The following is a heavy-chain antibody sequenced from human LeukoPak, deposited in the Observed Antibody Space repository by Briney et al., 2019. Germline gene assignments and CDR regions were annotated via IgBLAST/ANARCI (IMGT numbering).Heavy chain of an antibody. V-gene: IGHV1-18*01. CDR1: GYRFTSYG. CDR3: ARHSGSYAFDY. Sequence: ASVKVSCKTSGYRFTSYGISWVRQAPGHGLEWMGWVSTYNDKKDYAQKFQGRVIMTTDTSTTTAYMELGSLRSDDTGVYYCARHSGSYAFDYWGQGTLVTVSS. J-gene: IGHJ4*02. D-gene: IGHD1-26*01. CDR2: VSTYNDKK.